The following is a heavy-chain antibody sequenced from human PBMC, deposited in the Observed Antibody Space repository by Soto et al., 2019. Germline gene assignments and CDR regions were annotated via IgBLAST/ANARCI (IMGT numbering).Heavy chain of an antibody. CDR2: IIPVLHTT. V-gene: IGHV1-69*13. Sequence: GASVKVSCKASGGTFSTYTISWVRQAPGQGLEWLGGIIPVLHTTDYAQEFQGRITITADESTSTAYMELSSLRAEDTAVYYCARSPHCWSGYWEIYFDLWGQGTLVTVSS. J-gene: IGHJ4*02. D-gene: IGHD3-3*01. CDR1: GGTFSTYT. CDR3: ARSPHCWSGYWEIYFDL.